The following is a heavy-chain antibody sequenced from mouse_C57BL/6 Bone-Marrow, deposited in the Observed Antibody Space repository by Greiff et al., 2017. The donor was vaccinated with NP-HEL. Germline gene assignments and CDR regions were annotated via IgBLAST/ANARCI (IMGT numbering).Heavy chain of an antibody. V-gene: IGHV1-55*01. CDR1: GYTFTSYW. J-gene: IGHJ2*01. CDR2: IYPGSGST. D-gene: IGHD1-1*01. CDR3: AREDYYGSGVLY. Sequence: QVQLKQPGAELVKPGASVKMSCKASGYTFTSYWITWVKLRPGQGLEWIGDIYPGSGSTNYNEKFKSKATLTVDTSSSTAYMQLSSLTSEDSAVYYCAREDYYGSGVLYWGQGTTLTVSS.